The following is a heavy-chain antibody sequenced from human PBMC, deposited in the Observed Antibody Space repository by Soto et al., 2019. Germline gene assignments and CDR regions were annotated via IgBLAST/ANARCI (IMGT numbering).Heavy chain of an antibody. CDR3: ARLSGAVAGTLDY. V-gene: IGHV1-46*01. J-gene: IGHJ4*02. CDR1: GYTFSSFY. Sequence: ASVKVSCKTFGYTFSSFYIHWVRQAPGQGFEWMGIINPGGGSTNHAQKFQGRVTMTRDTSTSTVYMEMSSLRSEDTAVYYCARLSGAVAGTLDYWGQGTLVTVSS. D-gene: IGHD6-19*01. CDR2: INPGGGST.